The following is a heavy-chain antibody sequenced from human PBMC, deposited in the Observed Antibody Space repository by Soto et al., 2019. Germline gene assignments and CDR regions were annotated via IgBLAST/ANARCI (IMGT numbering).Heavy chain of an antibody. D-gene: IGHD1-7*01. CDR1: GFTFRSYA. CDR2: ISGSAGST. J-gene: IGHJ3*02. V-gene: IGHV3-23*01. Sequence: QTGGSLRLSCAASGFTFRSYAMNWVRQAPGKGLEWVSAISGSAGSTYYADSVKGRFTISRDTSKNTLCLQMNSLRAEDTAVYYCAKGNSWSPALVLDIWGQGTMVTVSS. CDR3: AKGNSWSPALVLDI.